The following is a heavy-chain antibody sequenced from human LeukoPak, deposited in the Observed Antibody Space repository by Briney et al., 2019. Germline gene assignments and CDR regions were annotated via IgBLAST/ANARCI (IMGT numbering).Heavy chain of an antibody. D-gene: IGHD6-13*01. CDR1: GFTFSSYG. V-gene: IGHV3-30*18. Sequence: PGGSLRLSCAASGFTFSSYGMHWVRQAPGKGLEWVAVISYDGSNKYYADSVKGRFTISGDNSKNTLYLQTNSLRAEDTAVYYCAKVSSSWYDYFDYWGQGTLVTVSS. CDR3: AKVSSSWYDYFDY. J-gene: IGHJ4*02. CDR2: ISYDGSNK.